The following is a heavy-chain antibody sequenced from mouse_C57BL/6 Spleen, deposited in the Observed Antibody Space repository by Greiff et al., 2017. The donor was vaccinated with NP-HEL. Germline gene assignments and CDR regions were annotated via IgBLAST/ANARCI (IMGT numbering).Heavy chain of an antibody. CDR2: IHPVIFNT. D-gene: IGHD2-3*01. J-gene: IGHJ2*01. Sequence: QVQLQQSGAELVRPGASVKLSCKASGYTFTDYYINWVKQRPGQGLEWIARIHPVIFNTYYNENFKGKATLTAEKSSSTAYMQLSSLTSEDSAVYFCARWDGYYFDYWGQGTTLTVSS. V-gene: IGHV1-76*01. CDR1: GYTFTDYY. CDR3: ARWDGYYFDY.